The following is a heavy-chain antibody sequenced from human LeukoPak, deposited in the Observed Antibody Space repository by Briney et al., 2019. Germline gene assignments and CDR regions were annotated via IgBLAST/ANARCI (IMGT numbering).Heavy chain of an antibody. J-gene: IGHJ5*02. CDR1: GFPLSSYA. CDR3: ARAQVGAPTDL. D-gene: IGHD1-26*01. V-gene: IGHV3-74*01. CDR2: IHGDGDNI. Sequence: GGSLRLSCAASGFPLSSYAMYWVRQAPGKGLMWVARIHGDGDNISYADSVRGRFTISRDNAKDTLYLHMNSLRPEDTAVYYCARAQVGAPTDLWGQGTLVTVSS.